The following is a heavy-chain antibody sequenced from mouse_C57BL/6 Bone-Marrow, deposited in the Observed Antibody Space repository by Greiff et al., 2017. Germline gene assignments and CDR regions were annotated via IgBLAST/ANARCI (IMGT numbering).Heavy chain of an antibody. CDR3: ARDHSSFAY. Sequence: EVHLVESGPGLVKPSQSLPLTCSVTGYSITSGYYWNWIRQFPGNKLEWMGYISYDGSNNYNPSLKNRISITRDTSKNQFFLKLNSVTTEDTATYYCARDHSSFAYWGQGTLVTVSA. CDR2: ISYDGSN. D-gene: IGHD3-1*01. J-gene: IGHJ3*01. V-gene: IGHV3-6*01. CDR1: GYSITSGYY.